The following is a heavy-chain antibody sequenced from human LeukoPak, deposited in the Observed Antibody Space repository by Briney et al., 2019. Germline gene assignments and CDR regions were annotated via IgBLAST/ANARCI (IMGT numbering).Heavy chain of an antibody. V-gene: IGHV1-8*03. CDR3: ARGHSGSYETDY. CDR2: MNPNSGNT. D-gene: IGHD1-26*01. Sequence: ASVKVSCKASGYTFTSYDINWVRQATGQGLEWMGWMNPNSGNTGYAQKFQGRVTITRNTSISTAYMELSSLRSEDTAVYYCARGHSGSYETDYWGQGTLVTVSS. CDR1: GYTFTSYD. J-gene: IGHJ4*02.